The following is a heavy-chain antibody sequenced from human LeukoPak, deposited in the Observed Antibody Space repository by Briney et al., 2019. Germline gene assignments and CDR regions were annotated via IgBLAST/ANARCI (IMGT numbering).Heavy chain of an antibody. CDR1: GFTFSGYA. Sequence: GGSLRLSCAASGFTFSGYAMSWVRQAPGKGLEWVTFIRSDGSNKYYADSVKGRFTISRDNSKNTLYLQMNTLRADDTAVYYCAKGVKYIVMVTAQHYFDYWGQGTLVTVSS. CDR2: IRSDGSNK. J-gene: IGHJ4*02. CDR3: AKGVKYIVMVTAQHYFDY. D-gene: IGHD2-21*02. V-gene: IGHV3-30*02.